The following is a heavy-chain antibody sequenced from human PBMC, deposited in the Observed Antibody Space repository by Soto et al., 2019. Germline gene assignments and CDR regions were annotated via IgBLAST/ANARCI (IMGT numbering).Heavy chain of an antibody. CDR1: GGSMSSSNW. CDR2: IYHSGST. CDR3: ASQPASGSFDY. D-gene: IGHD3-22*01. Sequence: QVQLQESGPGLVKPSGTLSLTCAVSGGSMSSSNWWSWVRQPPGKGLEWIGEIYHSGSTNYNPSLRGRVTISVDKSKNHFPLKLSYVPAADTAVYYWASQPASGSFDYWGQGTLVTVSS. J-gene: IGHJ4*02. V-gene: IGHV4-4*02.